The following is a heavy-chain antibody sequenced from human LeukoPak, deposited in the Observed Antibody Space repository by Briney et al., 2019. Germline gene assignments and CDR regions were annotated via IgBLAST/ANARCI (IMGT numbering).Heavy chain of an antibody. CDR3: AKDRTVGASYWYFDL. CDR2: ISSSGGIT. CDR1: GFIFSSYS. Sequence: PGGSLRLSCAASGFIFSSYSMSWVRQAPGKGLEWVSAISSSGGITYYADSVKGRFTISRDNAKNTLFLHMNTLRAEDTAIYYCAKDRTVGASYWYFDLWGRGTLVTVSS. J-gene: IGHJ2*01. D-gene: IGHD1-26*01. V-gene: IGHV3-23*01.